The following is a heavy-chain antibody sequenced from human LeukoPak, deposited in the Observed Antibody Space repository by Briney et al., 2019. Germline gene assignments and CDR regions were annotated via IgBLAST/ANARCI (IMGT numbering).Heavy chain of an antibody. CDR3: AKLGWDSSGYAPQGRAFDI. CDR2: ISYDGSNK. D-gene: IGHD3-22*01. CDR1: GFTFSSYG. Sequence: GGSLRLSCAASGFTFSSYGMHWVRQAPGKGLEWVAVISYDGSNKYYADSVKGRFTISRDNSKNTLYLQMNSLRAEDTAVYYCAKLGWDSSGYAPQGRAFDIWGQGTMVTVSS. V-gene: IGHV3-30*18. J-gene: IGHJ3*02.